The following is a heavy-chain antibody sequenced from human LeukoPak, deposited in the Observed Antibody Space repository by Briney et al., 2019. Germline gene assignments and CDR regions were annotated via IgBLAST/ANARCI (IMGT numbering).Heavy chain of an antibody. Sequence: PGGSLRLSCVASGFPFDDYGMFWVRQTPGKGLEWISGISWNSGIIAYADSVKGRFTIFRDNAKNSLYLQMNSLRAEDTAVYYCARGAGQIQQQLIPAKSFDYWGQGTLVTVSS. D-gene: IGHD6-13*01. J-gene: IGHJ4*02. V-gene: IGHV3-20*04. CDR3: ARGAGQIQQQLIPAKSFDY. CDR1: GFPFDDYG. CDR2: ISWNSGII.